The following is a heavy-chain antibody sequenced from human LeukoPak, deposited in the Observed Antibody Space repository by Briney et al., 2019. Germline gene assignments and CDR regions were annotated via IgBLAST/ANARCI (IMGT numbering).Heavy chain of an antibody. CDR1: GGSISNYY. CDR2: IYYSGST. Sequence: PSETLSLTCTVSGGSISNYYWSWIRQPPGKGLEWIGYIYYSGSTNYNPSLKSRVTISVDTSKNQFSLKLSSVTAADTAVYYCARVGSSGYYYGWSAPWGQGPLVTVS. J-gene: IGHJ5*02. CDR3: ARVGSSGYYYGWSAP. V-gene: IGHV4-59*01. D-gene: IGHD3-22*01.